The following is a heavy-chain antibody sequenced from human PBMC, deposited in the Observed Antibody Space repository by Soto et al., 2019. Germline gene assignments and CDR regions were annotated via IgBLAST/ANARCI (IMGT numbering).Heavy chain of an antibody. V-gene: IGHV4-59*01. CDR1: GGSISSYY. Sequence: PSETLSLTCTVSGGSISSYYWSWIRQPPGKGLEWIGYIYYSGSTNYNPSLKSRVTISVDTSKNQFSLKLSSVTAADTAVYYCERDGIAAVFDYWGQGTLVTVSS. CDR2: IYYSGST. J-gene: IGHJ4*02. CDR3: ERDGIAAVFDY. D-gene: IGHD6-6*01.